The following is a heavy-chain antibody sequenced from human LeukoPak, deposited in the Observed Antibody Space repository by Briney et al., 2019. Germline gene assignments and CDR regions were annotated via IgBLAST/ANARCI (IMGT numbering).Heavy chain of an antibody. CDR3: ASCNDSSGYFAY. CDR1: GYTFTDYA. CDR2: VNTNTGNP. J-gene: IGHJ4*02. D-gene: IGHD3-22*01. Sequence: ASVKISCKPSGYTFTDYAINWVRQAPGQGLEYMGWVNTNTGNPTYAQGFTGRFVFSSDSSVSTAYLQITSLKADDSAIYICASCNDSSGYFAYWGQGTLVTVSS. V-gene: IGHV7-4-1*02.